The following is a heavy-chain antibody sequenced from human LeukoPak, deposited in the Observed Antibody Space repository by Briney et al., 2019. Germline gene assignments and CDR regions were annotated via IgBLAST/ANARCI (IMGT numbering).Heavy chain of an antibody. J-gene: IGHJ4*02. CDR3: AREATVVGATII. Sequence: PSETLSLTCTVSGDSVSTYYWSWIRQSAGKGLEWIGHISTSGSTTYNPSLKSRVSMSVDTSKKQFSLKLSSVTAADAAVYYCAREATVVGATIIWGQGALDTVSS. CDR2: ISTSGST. V-gene: IGHV4-4*07. D-gene: IGHD1-26*01. CDR1: GDSVSTYY.